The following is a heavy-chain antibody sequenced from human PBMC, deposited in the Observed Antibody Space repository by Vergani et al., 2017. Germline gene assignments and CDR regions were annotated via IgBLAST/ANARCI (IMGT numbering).Heavy chain of an antibody. V-gene: IGHV3-33*01. D-gene: IGHD1-14*01. J-gene: IGHJ5*02. Sequence: QVQLVESGGGVVQPGRSLRLSCAASGFTFNQYSMHWVRQAPGKGLEWVAVTWYDGNNKQYADSVKGRFTISRDNSKSTVYLQMNSLRDEDTGVYYCARDLRLLYNRFDPWGQGTLVTVSS. CDR2: TWYDGNNK. CDR3: ARDLRLLYNRFDP. CDR1: GFTFNQYS.